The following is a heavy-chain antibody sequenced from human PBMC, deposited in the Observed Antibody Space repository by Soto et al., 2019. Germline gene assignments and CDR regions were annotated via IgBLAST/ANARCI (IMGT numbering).Heavy chain of an antibody. Sequence: ASVKVSCKASGYTFTSYDINWVRQATGQGLEWMGWMNPNSGNTGYAQKFQGRVTMTRNTSISTAYMELSRLRSDDTAVYYCARAAYYYDSSGYLRFGAFDIWGQGTMVTVSS. CDR1: GYTFTSYD. V-gene: IGHV1-8*01. CDR3: ARAAYYYDSSGYLRFGAFDI. D-gene: IGHD3-22*01. CDR2: MNPNSGNT. J-gene: IGHJ3*02.